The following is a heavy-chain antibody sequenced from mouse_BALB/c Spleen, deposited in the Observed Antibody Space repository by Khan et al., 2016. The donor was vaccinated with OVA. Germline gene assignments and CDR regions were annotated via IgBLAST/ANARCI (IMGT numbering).Heavy chain of an antibody. CDR2: IDTPNGNT. V-gene: IGHV14-3*02. CDR3: ARVARK. CDR1: GFTIKDTC. Sequence: VQLKQSGAELVKPGATVKLSCTASGFTIKDTCMHWLKQWPGQGLEWIGRIDTPNGNTKYDENFKGKATITADTSSNTAYLQLSSLTSEDTAVYYCARVARKWGQGTTLTVSS. J-gene: IGHJ2*01.